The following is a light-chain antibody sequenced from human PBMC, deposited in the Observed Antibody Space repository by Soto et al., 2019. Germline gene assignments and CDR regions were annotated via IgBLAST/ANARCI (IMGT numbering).Light chain of an antibody. CDR1: QSVSGNF. J-gene: IGKJ1*01. Sequence: IVLTQSPGTLSLSPGETATLSCRADQSVSGNFLAWYQQKPGQAPRLLIYGASTRATGFPARFSGSGSGTEFTLTISSLQSEDSAVYYCQQYGSSPPTFGQGTKVDIK. CDR2: GAS. CDR3: QQYGSSPPT. V-gene: IGKV3-20*01.